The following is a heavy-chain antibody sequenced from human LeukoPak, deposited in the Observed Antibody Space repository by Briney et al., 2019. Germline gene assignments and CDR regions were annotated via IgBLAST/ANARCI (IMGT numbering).Heavy chain of an antibody. Sequence: SETLSLTCTVSGGSTSSYYWSWIRQSPGKGLEWIGYIYYSGSTNYNPSLKSRVTISVDTSKNQFSLKLSSVTAADTAVYYCARYTTSYGSGSYHFDYWGQGTLVTVSS. V-gene: IGHV4-59*01. J-gene: IGHJ4*02. D-gene: IGHD3-10*01. CDR3: ARYTTSYGSGSYHFDY. CDR2: IYYSGST. CDR1: GGSTSSYY.